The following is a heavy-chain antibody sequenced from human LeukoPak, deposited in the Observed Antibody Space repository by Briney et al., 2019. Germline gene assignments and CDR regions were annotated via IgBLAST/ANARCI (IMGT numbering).Heavy chain of an antibody. V-gene: IGHV1-2*02. CDR2: INPSGGTT. CDR1: GYTFTSSY. Sequence: GASVKVSCKASGYTFTSSYIHWVRQAPGQGLEWMGIINPSGGTTIYAQKFQGRVTMTRDMSISTAYMELSRLRSDDTAVYYCAKVASTTRRHDAFDIWGQGTLVTVSS. J-gene: IGHJ3*02. CDR3: AKVASTTRRHDAFDI. D-gene: IGHD1-1*01.